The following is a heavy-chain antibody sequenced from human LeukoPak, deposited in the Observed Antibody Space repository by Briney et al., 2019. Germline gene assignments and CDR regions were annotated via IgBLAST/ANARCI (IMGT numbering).Heavy chain of an antibody. CDR3: ARGTISGDSGTGMDV. Sequence: GPLRLSCAASGFTFSSYWIHWVRQGPGKGLVWVSRINSDGSAKTYADSVKGRFTISRDNAKSTLYLQMNSLRAEDTAVYYCARGTISGDSGTGMDVWGQGTTVTVSS. CDR1: GFTFSSYW. D-gene: IGHD4-17*01. V-gene: IGHV3-74*01. J-gene: IGHJ6*02. CDR2: INSDGSAK.